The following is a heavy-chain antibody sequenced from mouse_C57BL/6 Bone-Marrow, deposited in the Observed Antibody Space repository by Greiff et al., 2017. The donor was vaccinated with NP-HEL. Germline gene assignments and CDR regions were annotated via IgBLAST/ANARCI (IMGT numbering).Heavy chain of an antibody. V-gene: IGHV1-69*01. CDR2: IVPSDSYN. Sequence: QVQLQQPGAELVMPGASVKLSCQASGYSFTSYWLHWLKQRPGQGLEWIGEIVPSDSYNNYNQKFKGQSTLTVDKSSSPAYMQLSSLTSEDSAVFTSESGPMFYYDGRSHDYGDQGNTLTVTA. J-gene: IGHJ2*01. CDR3: ESGPMFYYDGRSHDY. D-gene: IGHD1-1*01. CDR1: GYSFTSYW.